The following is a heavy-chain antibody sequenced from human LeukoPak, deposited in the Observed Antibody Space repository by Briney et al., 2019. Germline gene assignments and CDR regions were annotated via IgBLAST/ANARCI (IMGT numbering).Heavy chain of an antibody. CDR2: ISTYNGNA. V-gene: IGHV1-18*01. Sequence: ASVKVSCKASGYRFISNAITWVRQAPGQGLEWMGWISTYNGNANYAQKFLGRVTMTTDTSTSTAYLDLRSLRSDDTAVYYCARESKSGYSDNWGQGTLVTVSS. CDR1: GYRFISNA. J-gene: IGHJ4*02. D-gene: IGHD3-3*01. CDR3: ARESKSGYSDN.